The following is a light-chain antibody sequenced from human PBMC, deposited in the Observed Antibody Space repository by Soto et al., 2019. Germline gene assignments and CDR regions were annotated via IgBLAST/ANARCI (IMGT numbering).Light chain of an antibody. CDR2: GAS. V-gene: IGKV3-20*01. CDR1: QSVNSVY. CDR3: QQYVPSPLT. J-gene: IGKJ3*01. Sequence: EIVLTQSPGTLSLSPGERASLSCRADQSVNSVYLAWYQHKPGQAPRLLIYGASDRATGIPDRFSGSGSWTEFTLTISRLEAEHFAVYYCQQYVPSPLTCGPGTKVDI.